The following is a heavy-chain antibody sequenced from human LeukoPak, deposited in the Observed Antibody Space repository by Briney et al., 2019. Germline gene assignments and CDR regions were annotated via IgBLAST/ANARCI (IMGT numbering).Heavy chain of an antibody. V-gene: IGHV4-28*05. CDR1: GYSISSSNW. CDR3: ARSSGYYQGWFDP. Sequence: SETLSLTCAVSGYSISSSNWWGWIRPPPGKGLEWIGYIYYSGSIYYNPSLKSRVTMSVDTSKNQFSLKLSSVTAVDTAVYYCARSSGYYQGWFDPWGQGTLVTVSS. J-gene: IGHJ5*02. D-gene: IGHD3-22*01. CDR2: IYYSGSI.